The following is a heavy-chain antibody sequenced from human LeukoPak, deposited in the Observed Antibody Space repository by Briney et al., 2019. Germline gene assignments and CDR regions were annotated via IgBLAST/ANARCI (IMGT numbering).Heavy chain of an antibody. CDR2: IIPILGIA. J-gene: IGHJ4*02. D-gene: IGHD7-27*01. Sequence: SVKVSCKASGGTFSSYAISWVRQAPGQGLEWMGRIIPILGIANYAQKFQGRVTITADKSTSTAYMELSSLRSEDTAVYYYARDPKWGSHPFDYWGQGTLVTVSS. CDR3: ARDPKWGSHPFDY. V-gene: IGHV1-69*04. CDR1: GGTFSSYA.